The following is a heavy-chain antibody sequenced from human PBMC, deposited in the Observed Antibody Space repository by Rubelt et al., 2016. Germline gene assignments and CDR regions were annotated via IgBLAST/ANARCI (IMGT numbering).Heavy chain of an antibody. J-gene: IGHJ6*02. V-gene: IGHV4-34*01. CDR2: INHSGST. CDR3: ARMGRWRQQDYYYGMDV. CDR1: Y. Sequence: YWSWIRQPPGKGLEWIGEINHSGSTNYNPSLKSRVTISVDTSKNQFSLKLSSVTAADTAVYYCARMGRWRQQDYYYGMDVWGQGTTVTVSS. D-gene: IGHD4-23*01.